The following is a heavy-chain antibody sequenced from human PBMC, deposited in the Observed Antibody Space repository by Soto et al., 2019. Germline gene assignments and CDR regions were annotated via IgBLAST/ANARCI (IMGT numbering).Heavy chain of an antibody. CDR2: ISGSGGGVSGSGGST. D-gene: IGHD3-16*01. CDR1: GFTFSNYA. CDR3: AKDLLYALIDY. Sequence: SLRLSCAASGFTFSNYAMSWVRQAPGKGLEWVSTISGSGGGVSGSGGSTYYADSVKGRFTISRDNSKNTLYLQMNSLRAEDTTVYFCAKDLLYALIDYWGQGTLVTVSS. V-gene: IGHV3-23*01. J-gene: IGHJ4*02.